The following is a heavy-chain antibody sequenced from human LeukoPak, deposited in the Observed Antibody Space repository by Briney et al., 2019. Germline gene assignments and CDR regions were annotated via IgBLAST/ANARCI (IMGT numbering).Heavy chain of an antibody. CDR1: GFTFSSYS. J-gene: IGHJ4*03. CDR2: ISSSSSYI. Sequence: GGSLRLSCAASGFTFSSYSMNWVRQAPGKGLEWVSSISSSSSYIYYADSVKGRSAISRDNAKNSLYLQMNSLRAEDTAVYYCARAGGGGYYDFWSGYYPPDYWGQGTTVTVSS. CDR3: ARAGGGGYYDFWSGYYPPDY. D-gene: IGHD3-3*01. V-gene: IGHV3-21*01.